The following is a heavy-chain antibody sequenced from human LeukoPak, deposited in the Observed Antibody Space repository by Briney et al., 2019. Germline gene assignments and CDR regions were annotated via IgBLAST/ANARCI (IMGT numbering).Heavy chain of an antibody. CDR1: GGSISSYY. J-gene: IGHJ4*02. Sequence: SETLSLTCTVSGGSISSYYWSWIRQPPGKGLEWISYIYYSGSTNYNPSLKSRVTISVDTSKNQFSLKLSPVTAADTAVYYCASYSYYYDSSGYFDYWGQGTLVTVSS. CDR3: ASYSYYYDSSGYFDY. V-gene: IGHV4-59*01. D-gene: IGHD3-22*01. CDR2: IYYSGST.